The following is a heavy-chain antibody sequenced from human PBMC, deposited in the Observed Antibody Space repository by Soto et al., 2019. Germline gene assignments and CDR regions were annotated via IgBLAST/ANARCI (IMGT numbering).Heavy chain of an antibody. Sequence: SETLSLTCAVYGGSFSGYYWSWIRQPPGKGLEWIGEINHSGSTNYNPSLKSRVTISVDTSKNQFSLKLSSVTAADTAVYYCARERSSSWYGEYFQHWGQGTLVTVSS. CDR2: INHSGST. J-gene: IGHJ1*01. D-gene: IGHD6-13*01. CDR1: GGSFSGYY. CDR3: ARERSSSWYGEYFQH. V-gene: IGHV4-34*01.